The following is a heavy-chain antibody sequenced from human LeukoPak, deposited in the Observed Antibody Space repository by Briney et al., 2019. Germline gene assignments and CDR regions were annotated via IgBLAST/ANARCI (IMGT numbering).Heavy chain of an antibody. V-gene: IGHV4-38-2*01. CDR3: ARDKDDYVWGTYRW. D-gene: IGHD3-16*02. Sequence: SETLSLTCAVSGYSISSGYYWGWVRQAPGKGLEWIGSIYHTGSTDYNPSLKSRLTISVDMSKNQFSLNLRSVTAADTAVYYCARDKDDYVWGTYRWWGQVMLVTVSS. CDR2: IYHTGST. J-gene: IGHJ4*02. CDR1: GYSISSGYY.